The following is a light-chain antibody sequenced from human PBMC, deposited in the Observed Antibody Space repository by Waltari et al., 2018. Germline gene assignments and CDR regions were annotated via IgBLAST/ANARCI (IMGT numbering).Light chain of an antibody. CDR3: ALYMGSGIWV. V-gene: IGLV8-61*01. J-gene: IGLJ3*02. CDR1: SASPPTTPY. CDR2: KAN. Sequence: QPVVTQEPSLSVSPGGTAPLTCALSSASPPTTPYPTWYQQTPGQAPRTLVYKANARSSGVPDRFSGSILGNTAALTITGAQADDESDYYCALYMGSGIWVFGGGTRLTVL.